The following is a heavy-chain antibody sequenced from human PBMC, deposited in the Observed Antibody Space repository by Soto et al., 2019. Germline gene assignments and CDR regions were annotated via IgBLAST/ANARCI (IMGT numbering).Heavy chain of an antibody. CDR2: TFYRSKWSN. Sequence: SQTLSLTCAISGDSVSSNSAAWNWIRQSPSRGLEWLGRTFYRSKWSNDYAESVKSRITINPDTSKNQFSLQLNSVTLEDTAVYFCARVLNSAFVPRGRANLVTVSS. J-gene: IGHJ5*02. D-gene: IGHD2-15*01. CDR3: ARVLNSAFVP. CDR1: GDSVSSNSAA. V-gene: IGHV6-1*01.